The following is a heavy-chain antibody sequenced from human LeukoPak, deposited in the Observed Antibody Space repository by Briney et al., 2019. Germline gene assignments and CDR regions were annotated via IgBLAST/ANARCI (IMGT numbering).Heavy chain of an antibody. D-gene: IGHD1-26*01. CDR3: TTDIVGATRFDY. CDR1: GFTFSNAW. J-gene: IGHJ4*02. CDR2: IKSKTDGGTT. V-gene: IGHV3-15*01. Sequence: GGSLRLSCAASGFTFSNAWMSWVRQAPGKGLERVGRIKSKTDGGTTDYAAPVKGRFTISRDDSKNTLYLQMNSLKTEDTAVYYCTTDIVGATRFDYWGQGTLVTVSS.